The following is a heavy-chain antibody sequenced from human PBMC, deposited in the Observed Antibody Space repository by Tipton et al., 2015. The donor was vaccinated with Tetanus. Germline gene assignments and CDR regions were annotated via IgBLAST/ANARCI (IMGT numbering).Heavy chain of an antibody. V-gene: IGHV1-2*02. CDR2: IDPNSGGT. CDR3: ARDRGDYIYYGMDV. Sequence: QLVQSGAEMKKPGASVKVSCKASGYTFTGYYIYWVRQAPGHGLERMGWIDPNSGGTVYAQKFQGRVTMTRDTSVSTAYMELRSLRSDDTAVYYCARDRGDYIYYGMDVWGPGTTVTVS. J-gene: IGHJ6*02. D-gene: IGHD3-22*01. CDR1: GYTFTGYY.